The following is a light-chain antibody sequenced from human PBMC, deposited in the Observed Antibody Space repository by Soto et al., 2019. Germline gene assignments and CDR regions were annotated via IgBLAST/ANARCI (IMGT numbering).Light chain of an antibody. Sequence: QSVLPQPPSASGTPGQRVTISCSGSSSNIGTNTVSWYQHLPGTAPKLLIYNNNQRPSGVPDRFSGSKSGTSASLATSGLQSEDEADYYCAAWDDSLSGHFVFGTGTKVTVL. CDR3: AAWDDSLSGHFV. J-gene: IGLJ1*01. CDR2: NNN. CDR1: SSNIGTNT. V-gene: IGLV1-44*01.